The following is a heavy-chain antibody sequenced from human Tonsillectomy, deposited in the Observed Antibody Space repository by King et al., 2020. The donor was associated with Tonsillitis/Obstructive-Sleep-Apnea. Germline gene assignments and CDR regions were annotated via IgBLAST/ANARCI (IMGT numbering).Heavy chain of an antibody. D-gene: IGHD3-16*01. Sequence: VQLQQWGAGLLKPSETLSLTCGVYGGSFSGYYWTWIRQPPGKGLEWIGEISHSGSTNYNPSLKSRVTISVDPSKNQFSLKLSSVTAADTAAYYCARDNGGGSAFDIWGQGTMVTVSS. V-gene: IGHV4-34*01. CDR3: ARDNGGGSAFDI. CDR2: ISHSGST. J-gene: IGHJ3*02. CDR1: GGSFSGYY.